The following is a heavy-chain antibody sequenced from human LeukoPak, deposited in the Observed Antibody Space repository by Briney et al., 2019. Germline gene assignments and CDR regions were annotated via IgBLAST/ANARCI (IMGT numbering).Heavy chain of an antibody. V-gene: IGHV1-46*01. Sequence: ASVKVSCKASGYTFTTYYIHWVRQAPGQGLEWMGIINPSGGSTSYAQKLQGRVSMTRDTSTRTVDMELSSLRSEDTAVYYCAKGAYGSGSAQPGIDSWGQGTLVTVSS. D-gene: IGHD3-10*01. CDR1: GYTFTTYY. CDR2: INPSGGST. CDR3: AKGAYGSGSAQPGIDS. J-gene: IGHJ5*01.